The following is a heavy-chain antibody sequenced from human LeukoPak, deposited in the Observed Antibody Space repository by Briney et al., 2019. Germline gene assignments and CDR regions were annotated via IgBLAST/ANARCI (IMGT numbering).Heavy chain of an antibody. CDR3: ARVSRAVAYY. J-gene: IGHJ4*02. Sequence: GRSLRLSCAASGFTFSSYSMNWVRQAPGKGLEWVSSISSSSSYIYYADSVKGRFTISRDNAKNSLYLQMNSLRAEDTAVYYCARVSRAVAYYWGQGTLVTVSS. CDR2: ISSSSSYI. D-gene: IGHD6-19*01. CDR1: GFTFSSYS. V-gene: IGHV3-21*01.